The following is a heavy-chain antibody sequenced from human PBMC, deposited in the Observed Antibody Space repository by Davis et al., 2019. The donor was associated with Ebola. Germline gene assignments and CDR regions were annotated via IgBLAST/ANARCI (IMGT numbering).Heavy chain of an antibody. D-gene: IGHD7-27*01. Sequence: MPGGSLRLSCAVYGGSFSGYYWSWIRQPPGKGLEWIGEINHSGSTNYNPSLKSRVTISVDTSKNQFSLKLSSVTAADTAVYYCARFHKLGYYYGMDVWGQGTTVTVSS. CDR2: INHSGST. J-gene: IGHJ6*02. CDR3: ARFHKLGYYYGMDV. V-gene: IGHV4-34*01. CDR1: GGSFSGYY.